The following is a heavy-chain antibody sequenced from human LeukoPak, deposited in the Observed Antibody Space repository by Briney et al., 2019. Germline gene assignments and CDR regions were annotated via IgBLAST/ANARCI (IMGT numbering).Heavy chain of an antibody. CDR3: ARADGAYQLLSGGLGY. Sequence: GGSLRLSCAASGFSFNNYAMHWVRQAPGKGLEWVALISYDGSNKYYADSVKGRFTISRDNSKVTLYLQLNSLRAEDTAIYYCARADGAYQLLSGGLGYWGQGTLVTVS. V-gene: IGHV3-30-3*01. CDR2: ISYDGSNK. J-gene: IGHJ4*02. CDR1: GFSFNNYA. D-gene: IGHD2-2*01.